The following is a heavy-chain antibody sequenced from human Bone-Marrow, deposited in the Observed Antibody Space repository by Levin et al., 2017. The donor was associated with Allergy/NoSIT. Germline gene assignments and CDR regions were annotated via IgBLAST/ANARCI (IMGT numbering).Heavy chain of an antibody. CDR3: ARTVAGATFDF. V-gene: IGHV1-69*13. J-gene: IGHJ4*02. CDR1: GDTFSGSA. Sequence: ASVKVSCKTTGATGDTFSGSAITWVRQAPGQGLEWMGRITPMFGTPTYAQRLQGRVTISADQSTTTHYMELSSLRSEDTAVYYCARTVAGATFDFWGQGTLVTVSS. D-gene: IGHD6-19*01. CDR2: ITPMFGTP.